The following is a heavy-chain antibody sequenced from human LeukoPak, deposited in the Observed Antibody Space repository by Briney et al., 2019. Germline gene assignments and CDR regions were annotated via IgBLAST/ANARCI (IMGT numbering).Heavy chain of an antibody. D-gene: IGHD2-21*02. V-gene: IGHV4-38-2*01. J-gene: IGHJ5*02. CDR2: IYHSGST. Sequence: PSETLSLTCAVSGYSISSGYYGGWIRQPPGKGMEWIGSIYHSGSTYYNPSLKSRVTISVDTSKNQFSLKLSSVTAADTAVYYCARAKCGGDCYPRASNWFDPWGQGTLVTVSS. CDR1: GYSISSGYY. CDR3: ARAKCGGDCYPRASNWFDP.